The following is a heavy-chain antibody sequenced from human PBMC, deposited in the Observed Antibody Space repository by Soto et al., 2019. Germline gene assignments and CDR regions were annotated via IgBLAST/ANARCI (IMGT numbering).Heavy chain of an antibody. J-gene: IGHJ6*02. D-gene: IGHD2-8*01. CDR2: ISGSGGST. CDR3: TTEGEPNPVDHHIVLMVYPIDV. V-gene: IGHV3-23*01. Sequence: VGPLRLSCAASGLTCRSHAMSCVLQAPGKGLEWVSAISGSGGSTYYADSVKGRFTISRDNSKNTLYLQMNSLKTEDTAVYYCTTEGEPNPVDHHIVLMVYPIDVWGQGTTVTVSS. CDR1: GLTCRSHA.